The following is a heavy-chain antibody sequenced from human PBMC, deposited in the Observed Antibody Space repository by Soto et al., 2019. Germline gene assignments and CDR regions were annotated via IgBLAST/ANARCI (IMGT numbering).Heavy chain of an antibody. D-gene: IGHD1-1*01. Sequence: QVQLVESGGGVVQPGRSLRLSCAASGFTFSSYGMHCVRQAPGKGLEWVAVISYDGSNKYYADSVKGRFTISRDNSKNTLYLQMNSLRAEDTAVYYCATSSRNDGLLDYWGQGTLVTVSS. CDR3: ATSSRNDGLLDY. J-gene: IGHJ4*02. CDR2: ISYDGSNK. V-gene: IGHV3-30*03. CDR1: GFTFSSYG.